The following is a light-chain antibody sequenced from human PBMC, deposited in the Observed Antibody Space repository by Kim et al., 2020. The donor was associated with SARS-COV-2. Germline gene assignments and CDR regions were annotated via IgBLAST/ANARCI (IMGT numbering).Light chain of an antibody. CDR2: NNN. V-gene: IGLV1-44*01. J-gene: IGLJ2*01. CDR3: AAWDDSLNGLV. Sequence: QSVLTQPPSASGTPGQRVTISCSGSSSNIGNNAVNWYQQLPGTAPKLLIYNNNQRPSGVPDRFSGSKSGTSASLAISGLQSEDEADYYCAAWDDSLNGLVFGGGTKVTVL. CDR1: SSNIGNNA.